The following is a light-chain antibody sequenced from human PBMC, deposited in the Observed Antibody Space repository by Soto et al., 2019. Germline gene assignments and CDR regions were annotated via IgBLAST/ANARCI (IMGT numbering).Light chain of an antibody. CDR2: QVT. CDR3: SSFSTGSSYVI. Sequence: QSALTQPASVSGSPGQSITISCTGTSSDVGNYNYVSWYQEHPGKAPRLIIYQVTNRPSGVSNRFSGSKSGHTASLTIPGLQAEDEADYYCSSFSTGSSYVIFGGGTKVTVL. J-gene: IGLJ2*01. CDR1: SSDVGNYNY. V-gene: IGLV2-14*01.